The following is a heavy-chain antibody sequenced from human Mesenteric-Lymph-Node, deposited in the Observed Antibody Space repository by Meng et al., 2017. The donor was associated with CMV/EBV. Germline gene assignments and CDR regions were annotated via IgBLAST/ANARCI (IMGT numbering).Heavy chain of an antibody. V-gene: IGHV4-31*03. D-gene: IGHD1-26*01. CDR3: ARVRVGNFDY. CDR1: GGYISSGGYY. Sequence: TCTVSGGYISSGGYYWSWIRQHPGKGLEWIGYIYYSGSTYYNPSLKSRVTISVDTSKNQFSLKLSSVTAADTAVYYCARVRVGNFDYWGQGTLVTVSS. CDR2: IYYSGST. J-gene: IGHJ4*02.